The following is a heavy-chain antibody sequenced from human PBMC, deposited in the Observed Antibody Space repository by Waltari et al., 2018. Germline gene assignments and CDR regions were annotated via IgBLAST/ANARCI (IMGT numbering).Heavy chain of an antibody. V-gene: IGHV3-48*02. CDR3: ARENYYGSGTYPMDV. CDR1: EFTFSRYR. D-gene: IGHD3-10*01. Sequence: EVQLVESGGGLVQPGGSLRLSCEASEFTFSRYRLNWVRQATGKGLGWVSYISSSSTTIYYADSVKGRFTISRDNAKNSLYLQMNSLRDEDTAVYYCARENYYGSGTYPMDVWGKGTTVTVSS. CDR2: ISSSSTTI. J-gene: IGHJ6*04.